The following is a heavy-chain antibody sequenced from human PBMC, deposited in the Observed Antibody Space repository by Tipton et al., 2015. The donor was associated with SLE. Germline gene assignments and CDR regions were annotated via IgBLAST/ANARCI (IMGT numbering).Heavy chain of an antibody. J-gene: IGHJ4*02. CDR2: IYYSGST. CDR1: GDSISSYY. Sequence: TLSLTCTVSGDSISSYYWSWIRQPPGKGLEWIGYIYYSGSTNYNPSLKSRATISVDTSKNQFSLNLSSVTAADTAVYYCARSGYTTPFDYWGQGTLVIVSA. D-gene: IGHD3-3*01. V-gene: IGHV4-59*01. CDR3: ARSGYTTPFDY.